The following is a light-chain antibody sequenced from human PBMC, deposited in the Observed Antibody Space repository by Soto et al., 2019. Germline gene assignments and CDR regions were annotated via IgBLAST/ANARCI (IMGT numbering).Light chain of an antibody. CDR3: SSYTSSSTS. Sequence: QFVLTQTASVSGSPGLSITIPSTPTTSDVGSSNYVSWYQQHPGKAPKPMTYEDSNRPSGVSSRFSGSNSGNTAALTLPRVRAEDEADYYCSSYTSSSTSFGTGSKGTVL. CDR1: TSDVGSSNY. J-gene: IGLJ1*01. V-gene: IGLV2-14*01. CDR2: EDS.